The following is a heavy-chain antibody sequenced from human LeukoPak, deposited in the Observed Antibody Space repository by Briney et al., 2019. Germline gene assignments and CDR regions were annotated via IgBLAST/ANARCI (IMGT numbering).Heavy chain of an antibody. CDR3: ARAPGGVVIMHYYMDV. J-gene: IGHJ6*03. CDR1: GGSISSGDYY. V-gene: IGHV4-30-4*08. Sequence: SETLSLTCTVSGGSISSGDYYWSWIRQPPGKGLEWIGYIYYSGSTYYNPSLKSRVTISVDTSKNQFSLRLSSVTAADTAVYYCARAPGGVVIMHYYMDVWGKGTTVTVSS. D-gene: IGHD3-3*01. CDR2: IYYSGST.